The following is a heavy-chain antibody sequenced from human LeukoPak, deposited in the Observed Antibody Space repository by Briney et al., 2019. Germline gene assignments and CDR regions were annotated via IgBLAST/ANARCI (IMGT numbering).Heavy chain of an antibody. Sequence: SETLSLTCTVSGGSISSSSYYWSWIRQPPGKGLEWIGYIYYSGSTNYNPSLKSRVTISVDTSKNQFSLKLSSVTAADTAVYYCAREEPPYCSGGSCYSRGWFDPWGQGTLVTVSS. CDR3: AREEPPYCSGGSCYSRGWFDP. CDR2: IYYSGST. D-gene: IGHD2-15*01. J-gene: IGHJ5*02. CDR1: GGSISSSSYY. V-gene: IGHV4-61*01.